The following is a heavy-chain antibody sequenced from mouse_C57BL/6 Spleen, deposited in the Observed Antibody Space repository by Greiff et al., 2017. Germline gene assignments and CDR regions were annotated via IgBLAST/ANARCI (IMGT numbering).Heavy chain of an antibody. CDR2: IYPGSGST. Sequence: QVQLQQPGAELVKPGASVKMSCKASGYTFTSYWITWVKQRPGQGLEWIGDIYPGSGSTNYNEKFKSKATLTVDTSSSTAYMQLSSLTSEDSAVYDCAREAYGSSYKGVSFAYWGQGTLVTVSA. V-gene: IGHV1-55*01. J-gene: IGHJ3*01. CDR1: GYTFTSYW. CDR3: AREAYGSSYKGVSFAY. D-gene: IGHD1-1*01.